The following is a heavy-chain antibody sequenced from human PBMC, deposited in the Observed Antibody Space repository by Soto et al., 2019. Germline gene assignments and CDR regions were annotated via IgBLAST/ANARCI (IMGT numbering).Heavy chain of an antibody. CDR2: ISYDGSNE. D-gene: IGHD6-6*01. Sequence: PGGSLRLSCAASGFTFRSFGMHWVRQAPGKGLEWVAGISYDGSNEYSADSVKGRFTISRDNSQNTLYLQMRSLRAEDAAVYYCAKAHYSSSPHYCGMDVWGQGTTGTVSS. CDR3: AKAHYSSSPHYCGMDV. CDR1: GFTFRSFG. J-gene: IGHJ6*02. V-gene: IGHV3-30*18.